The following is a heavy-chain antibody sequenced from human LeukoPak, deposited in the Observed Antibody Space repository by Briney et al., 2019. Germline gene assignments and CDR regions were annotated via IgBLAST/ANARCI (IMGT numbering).Heavy chain of an antibody. J-gene: IGHJ4*02. Sequence: SETLSLTCTVSGGSISSGGYYWSWIRQHPGKGLEWIGYVYYSGSTYYNPSLKSRVTMSVDTSKNQSSLKLTSVTAADTAVYYCARSSYGAAPYYWGQGTLVTVSS. CDR2: VYYSGST. V-gene: IGHV4-31*03. CDR1: GGSISSGGYY. CDR3: ARSSYGAAPYY. D-gene: IGHD6-25*01.